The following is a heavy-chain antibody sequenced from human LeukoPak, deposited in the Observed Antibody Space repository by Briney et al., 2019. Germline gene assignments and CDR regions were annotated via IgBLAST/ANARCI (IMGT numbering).Heavy chain of an antibody. D-gene: IGHD5-12*01. Sequence: GGSLRLSCAASGFTFSSYAMSWVRQAPGKGLEWVSAISGSGGTTFYADSVKGRFTISRDNSKNTLYLQMNSLRAEDTAIYYCAKGGGYGGYVNYWGQGNLVTVSS. J-gene: IGHJ4*02. CDR1: GFTFSSYA. CDR3: AKGGGYGGYVNY. CDR2: ISGSGGTT. V-gene: IGHV3-23*01.